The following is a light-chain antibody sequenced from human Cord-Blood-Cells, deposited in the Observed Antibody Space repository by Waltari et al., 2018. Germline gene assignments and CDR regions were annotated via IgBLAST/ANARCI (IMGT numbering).Light chain of an antibody. J-gene: IGKJ1*01. CDR2: AAA. CDR3: QHSYSTPCT. CDR1: QSISSY. Sequence: DIQMTPSPSSLSASVGDRVSITCRASQSISSYLNWYQQKPVKAPKLLSYAAASLHSGVPSRFSGSGSVTDFTLTIRSLQPADFATYYCQHSYSTPCTFGQGTEVE. V-gene: IGKV1-39*01.